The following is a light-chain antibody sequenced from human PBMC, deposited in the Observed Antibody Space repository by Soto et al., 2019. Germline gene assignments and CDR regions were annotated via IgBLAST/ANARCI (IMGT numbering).Light chain of an antibody. J-gene: IGKJ1*01. CDR2: DAS. V-gene: IGKV3-11*01. CDR3: QRYSDWPPWT. Sequence: EIVLTQSPSTLSLSPGERATLSCRASQSVSSYLAWYQQKPGQAPRLLIYDASNRATGIPPRFSGSGSGTDFTLTISSLEPEDFAVYFCQRYSDWPPWTFGQGTKVEI. CDR1: QSVSSY.